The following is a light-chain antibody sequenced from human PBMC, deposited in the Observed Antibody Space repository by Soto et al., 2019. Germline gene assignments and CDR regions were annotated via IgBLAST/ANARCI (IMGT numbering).Light chain of an antibody. CDR3: QKSYSTTWT. J-gene: IGKJ1*01. Sequence: DLQMTQSPSSLSASVGDRVTITCRASQGISTYLNWYHQKPGKAPKLLIYAASSLQSGVPSRFSGSGSETDFTLTISSLQPEDFATYSCQKSYSTTWTCGQGTKVDIK. CDR1: QGISTY. V-gene: IGKV1-39*01. CDR2: AAS.